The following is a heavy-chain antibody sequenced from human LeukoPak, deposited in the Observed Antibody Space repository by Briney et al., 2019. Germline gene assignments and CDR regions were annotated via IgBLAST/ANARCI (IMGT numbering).Heavy chain of an antibody. CDR1: GFTFSSYW. CDR2: IKQDGSEK. CDR3: ARDSIRGSGSFYYYYYMDV. V-gene: IGHV3-7*01. J-gene: IGHJ6*03. D-gene: IGHD3-10*01. Sequence: GGSLRLSCAASGFTFSSYWMSWVRQAPGKGLEWVANIKQDGSEKYYVDSVKGRFTISRDNSKNTLYLQMNSLRAEDTAVYYCARDSIRGSGSFYYYYYMDVWGKGTTVTISS.